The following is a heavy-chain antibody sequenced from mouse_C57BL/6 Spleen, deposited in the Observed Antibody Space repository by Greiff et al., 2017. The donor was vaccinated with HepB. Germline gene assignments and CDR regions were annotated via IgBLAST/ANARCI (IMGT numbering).Heavy chain of an antibody. D-gene: IGHD2-4*01. CDR2: INYDGSST. CDR1: GGDLRDDE. CDR3: ARWDYGCFDY. J-gene: IGHJ2*01. Sequence: EGKGGEEEGGGGKKGRGRKREGKEEGGDLRDDERARVRKVPEKGLEWVANINYDGSSTYYLDSLKSRFIISRDNAKNILYLQMSSLKSEDTATYCCARWDYGCFDYWGQGTTLTVSS. V-gene: IGHV5-16*01.